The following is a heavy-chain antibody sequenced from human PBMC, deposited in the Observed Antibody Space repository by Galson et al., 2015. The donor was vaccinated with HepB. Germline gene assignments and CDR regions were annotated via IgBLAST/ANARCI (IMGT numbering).Heavy chain of an antibody. D-gene: IGHD6-19*01. Sequence: SLRLSCAASGFTFSSYAMSWVRQAPGKGLEWVSAVSGGGGSTYYADSVKGRFTISRDNSKNTLYLQMNSLRAEDTAVYYCAKATTAGTWYYYGMDVWGQGTPVTVSS. CDR1: GFTFSSYA. J-gene: IGHJ6*02. CDR2: VSGGGGST. CDR3: AKATTAGTWYYYGMDV. V-gene: IGHV3-23*01.